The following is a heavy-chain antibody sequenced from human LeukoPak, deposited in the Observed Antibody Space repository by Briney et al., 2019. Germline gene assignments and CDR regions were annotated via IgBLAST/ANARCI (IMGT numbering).Heavy chain of an antibody. CDR3: ARERTGLYSSSWSNWFDP. CDR2: IVSSGATI. Sequence: GGSLRLSCAASGFTFSTYEMNWVRQAPGKGQEWVSYIVSSGATIYYADSVKGRFTISRDNSKNTLYLQMNSLRAEDTAVYYCARERTGLYSSSWSNWFDPWGQGTLVTVSS. J-gene: IGHJ5*02. V-gene: IGHV3-48*03. CDR1: GFTFSTYE. D-gene: IGHD6-13*01.